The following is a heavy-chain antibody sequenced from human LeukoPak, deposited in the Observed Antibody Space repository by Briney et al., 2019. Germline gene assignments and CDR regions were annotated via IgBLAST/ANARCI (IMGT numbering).Heavy chain of an antibody. CDR3: ARGDCSGGVCYSDY. Sequence: GGSLRLSCAASGFKFTSYAMSWVRQAPGKGLEWVSGNSGSGGTTYYADSVKGRFTISRDNAKNTMYLQMNSLRAEDTAVYYCARGDCSGGVCYSDYWGQGTLVTVSS. V-gene: IGHV3-23*01. CDR1: GFKFTSYA. D-gene: IGHD2-15*01. CDR2: NSGSGGTT. J-gene: IGHJ4*02.